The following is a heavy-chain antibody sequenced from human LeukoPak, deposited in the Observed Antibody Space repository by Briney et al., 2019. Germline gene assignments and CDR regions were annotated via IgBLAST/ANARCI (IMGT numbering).Heavy chain of an antibody. D-gene: IGHD5-12*01. CDR3: ARDHRYAFDN. CDR1: GFNFIDYS. Sequence: GGSLRLSCAASGFNFIDYSMNWVRQAPGEGPEWISYIGISSGNTKYADSVKGRFTISRDKARNSLYLQMNSLRVEDTAMYYCARDHRYAFDNWGHGTLVTVSS. CDR2: IGISSGNT. J-gene: IGHJ4*01. V-gene: IGHV3-48*01.